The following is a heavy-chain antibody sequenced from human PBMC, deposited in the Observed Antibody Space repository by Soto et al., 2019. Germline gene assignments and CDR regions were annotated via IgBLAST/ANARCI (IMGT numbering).Heavy chain of an antibody. D-gene: IGHD2-2*01. CDR3: AKTRRGCSSTSCAWWPYYYYYGMDV. CDR2: ISGSGGST. CDR1: GFTFSSYA. Sequence: GGSLRLSCAASGFTFSSYAMSWVRQAPGKGLEWVSAISGSGGSTYYADSVKGRFTISRDNSKNTLYLQMNSLRAEDTAVYYCAKTRRGCSSTSCAWWPYYYYYGMDVWGQGNTVTVS. J-gene: IGHJ6*02. V-gene: IGHV3-23*01.